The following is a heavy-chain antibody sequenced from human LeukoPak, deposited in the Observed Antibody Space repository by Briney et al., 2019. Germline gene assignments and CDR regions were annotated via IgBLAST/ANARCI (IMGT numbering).Heavy chain of an antibody. V-gene: IGHV3-23*01. CDR1: GFTFSSYA. J-gene: IGHJ4*02. D-gene: IGHD5/OR15-5a*01. CDR2: INYNGGST. CDR3: AKALRDGGY. Sequence: GGSLRLSCGASGFTFSSYAMSWVRQAPGKGLEWVSAINYNGGSTYYADSVKGRFTISRDNSKNTLYLQMNSLRADGTAIYYCAKALRDGGYWGQGTLVTVSS.